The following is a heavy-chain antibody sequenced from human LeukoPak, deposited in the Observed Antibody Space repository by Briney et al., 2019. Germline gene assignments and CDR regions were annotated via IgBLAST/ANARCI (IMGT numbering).Heavy chain of an antibody. V-gene: IGHV4-34*01. Sequence: SETLSLTCAVYGGSFSGYYWSWIRQPPGKGLEWIGEINHSASTNYNPSLKSRVTISVDTSKNQFSLKLSSVTAADTAVYYCARELIFRYFDWLPDYYYYGMDIWGQGTTVTVSS. CDR2: INHSAST. CDR3: ARELIFRYFDWLPDYYYYGMDI. CDR1: GGSFSGYY. J-gene: IGHJ6*02. D-gene: IGHD3-9*01.